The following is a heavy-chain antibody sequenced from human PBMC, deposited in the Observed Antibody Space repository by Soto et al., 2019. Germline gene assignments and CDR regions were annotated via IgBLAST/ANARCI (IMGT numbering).Heavy chain of an antibody. Sequence: QVQLVESGGGVVQPGRSLRLSCAASGFHFSSYGMHWVRQAPGKGLEWVAHISYEGSNKHYTDSVKGRFTISRDNSKNMLYLQMSSLRAEDTAVYYCAGGQYYFDYCGQGTRVSVSS. V-gene: IGHV3-30*03. D-gene: IGHD2-15*01. CDR3: AGGQYYFDY. CDR2: ISYEGSNK. J-gene: IGHJ4*02. CDR1: GFHFSSYG.